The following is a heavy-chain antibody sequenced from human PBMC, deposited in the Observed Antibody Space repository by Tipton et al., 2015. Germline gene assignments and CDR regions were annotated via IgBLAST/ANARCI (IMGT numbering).Heavy chain of an antibody. D-gene: IGHD2-8*01. J-gene: IGHJ6*02. CDR3: AREGTAISHGLMVP. V-gene: IGHV3-74*01. CDR1: GFTFGTNW. CDR2: IGSDGSVT. Sequence: SLRLSCAASGFTFGTNWMHWVRQVPGKGLEWVSRIGSDGSVTRYADSVKGRFTISRDNAKNTLFLQMNSLRAEDTAIYYCAREGTAISHGLMVPWGQGTTVTVSS.